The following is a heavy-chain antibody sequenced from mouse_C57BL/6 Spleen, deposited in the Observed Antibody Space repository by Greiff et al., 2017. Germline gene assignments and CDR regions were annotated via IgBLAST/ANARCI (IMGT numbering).Heavy chain of an antibody. CDR2: IYPRSGNT. CDR3: ARETTTVVAHFDV. J-gene: IGHJ1*03. V-gene: IGHV1-81*01. CDR1: GYTFTSYG. D-gene: IGHD1-1*01. Sequence: VQLQQSGAELARPGASVKLSCKASGYTFTSYGISWVKQRTGQGLEWIGEIYPRSGNTYYNEKFKGKATLTADKSSSTAYMELRSLTSEDSAVYFCARETTTVVAHFDVWGTGTTVTVSS.